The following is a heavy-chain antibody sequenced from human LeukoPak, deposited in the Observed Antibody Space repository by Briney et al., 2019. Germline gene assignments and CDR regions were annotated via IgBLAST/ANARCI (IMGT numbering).Heavy chain of an antibody. CDR1: GFTFSSYG. CDR3: AKDGWLGADLPHY. D-gene: IGHD5-12*01. CDR2: ISYDGSNK. V-gene: IGHV3-30*18. Sequence: GGSLRLSCAASGFTFSSYGMHWVRQAPGKGLEWVAVISYDGSNKYYADSVKGRFTISRDNSKNTLYLQMNSLRAEDTAVYYCAKDGWLGADLPHYWGQGTLVTVSS. J-gene: IGHJ4*02.